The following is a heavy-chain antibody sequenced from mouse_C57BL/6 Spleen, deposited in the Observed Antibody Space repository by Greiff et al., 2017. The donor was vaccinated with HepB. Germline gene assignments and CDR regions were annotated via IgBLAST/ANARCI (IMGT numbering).Heavy chain of an antibody. V-gene: IGHV1-82*01. D-gene: IGHD2-3*01. CDR1: GYAFSSSW. CDR3: ARDGGRNYAMDY. J-gene: IGHJ4*01. Sequence: VQLVESGPELVKPGASVKISCKASGYAFSSSWMNWVKQRPGKGLEWIGRIYPGDGDTNYNGKFKGKATLTADKSSSTAYMQLSSLTSEDSAVYFCARDGGRNYAMDYWGQGTSVTVSS. CDR2: IYPGDGDT.